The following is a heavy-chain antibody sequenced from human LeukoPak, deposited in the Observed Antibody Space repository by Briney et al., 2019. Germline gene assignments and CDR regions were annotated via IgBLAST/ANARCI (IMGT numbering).Heavy chain of an antibody. Sequence: ASLKVSCKASVYIFTSYDINWVRQATAPGLEWMGWMNPNSGNTGYAQKFQGRVTMTRNTSISTAYMELSSLRSEDTAVYYCAVPGGSGSSIREDYWGQGTLVTVSS. V-gene: IGHV1-8*01. CDR1: VYIFTSYD. D-gene: IGHD3-10*01. J-gene: IGHJ4*02. CDR3: AVPGGSGSSIREDY. CDR2: MNPNSGNT.